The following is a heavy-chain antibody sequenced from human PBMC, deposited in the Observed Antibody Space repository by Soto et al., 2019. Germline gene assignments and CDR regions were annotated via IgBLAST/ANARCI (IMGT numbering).Heavy chain of an antibody. D-gene: IGHD1-26*01. Sequence: SETLSLTCTVSGGSVSSGDYYWSWIRQPPGKGLEWIGYIYYSGSTNYNPSLKSRVSISLDTSKNQFSLRLTSVTAADTAVYYCARTRGNHFDYWGQGTLVTVSS. CDR3: ARTRGNHFDY. V-gene: IGHV4-61*08. J-gene: IGHJ4*02. CDR2: IYYSGST. CDR1: GGSVSSGDYY.